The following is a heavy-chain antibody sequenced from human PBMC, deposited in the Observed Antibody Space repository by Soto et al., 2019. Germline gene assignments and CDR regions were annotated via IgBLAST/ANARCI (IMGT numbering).Heavy chain of an antibody. CDR2: INPKSDDT. D-gene: IGHD4-4*01. CDR3: ARKHSLDYIRWGLDP. V-gene: IGHV1-2*02. Sequence: EASVKVSCKASGYPFSDNQIHWLRRAPGQGLEWMGRINPKSDDTNYAQKFQGRVTMTRDTSIDTAYLELTGLTSDDTATYYCARKHSLDYIRWGLDPWGRGTLVTVSS. J-gene: IGHJ5*02. CDR1: GYPFSDNQ.